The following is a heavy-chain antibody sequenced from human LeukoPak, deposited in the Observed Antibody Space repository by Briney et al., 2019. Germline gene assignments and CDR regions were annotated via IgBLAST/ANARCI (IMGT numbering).Heavy chain of an antibody. Sequence: GGSLRLSCAASEFTFRTSGMNWVRQAPGNGLEWVSYIRSSGTTISYAQSVKGRFTITRDNAQNSLTLHMNTLRADDTAVYYCAKDGGTHFDHWGQGTLVTVSS. CDR1: EFTFRTSG. V-gene: IGHV3-48*01. J-gene: IGHJ4*02. D-gene: IGHD1-26*01. CDR2: IRSSGTTI. CDR3: AKDGGTHFDH.